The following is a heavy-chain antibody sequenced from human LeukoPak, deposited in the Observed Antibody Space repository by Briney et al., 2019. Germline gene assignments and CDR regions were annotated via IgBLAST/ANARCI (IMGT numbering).Heavy chain of an antibody. J-gene: IGHJ4*02. CDR3: ARNVLLWFGEFGFDY. CDR1: GGSFSGYY. CDR2: INHSGST. D-gene: IGHD3-10*01. V-gene: IGHV4-34*01. Sequence: PSETLSLTCAVYGGSFSGYYWSWIRQPPGKGLEWIGEINHSGSTNYNPFLKSRVTISVDTSKNQFSLKLSSVTAADTAVYYCARNVLLWFGEFGFDYWGQGTLVTVSS.